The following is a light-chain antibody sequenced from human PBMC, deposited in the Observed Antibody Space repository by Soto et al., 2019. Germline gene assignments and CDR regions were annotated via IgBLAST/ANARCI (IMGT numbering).Light chain of an antibody. V-gene: IGLV1-44*01. CDR2: SNN. J-gene: IGLJ1*01. Sequence: HSVLTQPPSASWTPGQRVTISCSGSSSNIGSNTVNWYQQLPGTAPKLLIYSNNQRPSGVPDRFSGSKSGTSASLAISGLQSEDEADYYCAAWDDSLNGPVFGTGTKVTVL. CDR3: AAWDDSLNGPV. CDR1: SSNIGSNT.